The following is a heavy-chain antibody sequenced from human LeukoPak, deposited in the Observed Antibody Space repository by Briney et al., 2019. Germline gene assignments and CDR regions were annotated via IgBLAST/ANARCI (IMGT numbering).Heavy chain of an antibody. CDR1: GFSFSSYA. Sequence: AGGSLRLSCAASGFSFSSYATSWVRQAPGKGLEWVSGISSSGGSPYYADSVQGRFTISRDNSKNTLFLQMTGLRAEDTAVYYCAQTFPRGGSGWGQGTLVTVSS. D-gene: IGHD6-19*01. CDR2: ISSSGGSP. V-gene: IGHV3-23*01. CDR3: AQTFPRGGSG. J-gene: IGHJ1*01.